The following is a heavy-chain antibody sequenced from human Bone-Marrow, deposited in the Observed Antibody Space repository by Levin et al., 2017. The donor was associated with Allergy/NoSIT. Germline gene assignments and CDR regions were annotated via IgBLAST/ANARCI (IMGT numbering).Heavy chain of an antibody. V-gene: IGHV3-33*01. CDR3: VRGEGDYVGDTFSL. Sequence: GGSLRLSCAASGFSFSIFAMHWVRQAPGKGLEWVAVIWFDGSEKYYADSMKGRITISRDNSKNTLYLQMKSLRVEDTAVYYCVRGEGDYVGDTFSLWGQGTMVIVSS. CDR1: GFSFSIFA. D-gene: IGHD4-17*01. CDR2: IWFDGSEK. J-gene: IGHJ3*01.